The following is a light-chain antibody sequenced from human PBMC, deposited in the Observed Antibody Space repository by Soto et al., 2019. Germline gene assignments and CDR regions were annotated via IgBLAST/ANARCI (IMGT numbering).Light chain of an antibody. Sequence: EIVMTQSPATLSVSPWERATLSCRASQSVSSNLAWYQQKPGQAPRLLIYGVYTRAPGIPARFSGSGSGTDFTLTISSLEPEDFAVFYCQQRSVWPWTFGQGTKVDIK. V-gene: IGKV3-11*01. CDR3: QQRSVWPWT. CDR2: GVY. J-gene: IGKJ1*01. CDR1: QSVSSN.